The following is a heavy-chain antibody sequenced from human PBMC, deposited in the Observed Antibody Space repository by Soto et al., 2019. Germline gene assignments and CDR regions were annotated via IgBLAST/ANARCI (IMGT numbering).Heavy chain of an antibody. CDR1: GFTFSSYG. CDR3: AKDYPPIAVAGPFDY. J-gene: IGHJ4*02. CDR2: ISYDGSNK. Sequence: GGSLRLSCAASGFTFSSYGMHWVRQAPGKGLEWVAVISYDGSNKYYADSVKGRFTISRDNSKNTLYLQMNSLRAEDTAVYYCAKDYPPIAVAGPFDYWGQGTLVTVSS. D-gene: IGHD6-19*01. V-gene: IGHV3-30*18.